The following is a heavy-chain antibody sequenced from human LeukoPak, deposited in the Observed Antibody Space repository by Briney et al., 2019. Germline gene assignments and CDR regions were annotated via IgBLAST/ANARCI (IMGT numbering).Heavy chain of an antibody. D-gene: IGHD6-6*01. J-gene: IGHJ4*02. V-gene: IGHV4-30-4*08. CDR1: GGSISSGDYY. CDR3: ASAEYSSSWAPGD. Sequence: PSETLSLTCTVSGGSISSGDYYWSWTRQPPGKGLEWIGYIYYSGSTYYNPSLKSRVTISVDTSKNQFSLKLSSVTAADTAVYYCASAEYSSSWAPGDWGQGTLVTVSS. CDR2: IYYSGST.